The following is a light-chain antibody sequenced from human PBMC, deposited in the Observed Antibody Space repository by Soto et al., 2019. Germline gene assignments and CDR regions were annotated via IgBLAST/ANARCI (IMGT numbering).Light chain of an antibody. J-gene: IGKJ1*01. CDR2: RIF. V-gene: IGKV3-15*01. CDR1: ETISTF. Sequence: MTQSPVSLSSSVGDIVTISCGASETISTFLNWYQQKPGQAPRLVLLRIFTRAIGVPARFSGSGSETEFTLTISGLQSEDSGVYYCLQHYSWPWTFGQGTKVDIK. CDR3: LQHYSWPWT.